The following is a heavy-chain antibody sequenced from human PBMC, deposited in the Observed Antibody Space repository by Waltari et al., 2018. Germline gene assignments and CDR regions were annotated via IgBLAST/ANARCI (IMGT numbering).Heavy chain of an antibody. CDR3: ARGRNSGSYYT. CDR1: GYSISSGYY. CDR2: IYHSWST. D-gene: IGHD1-26*01. Sequence: QVQLQESGPGLVKPSEPLSLTCAASGYSISSGYYWGWIRQPPGKGLEWIGSIYHSWSTYYNPSLKSRVTISVDTSKNQFSLKLSSVTAADTAVYYCARGRNSGSYYTWGQGTLVTVSS. V-gene: IGHV4-38-2*01. J-gene: IGHJ4*02.